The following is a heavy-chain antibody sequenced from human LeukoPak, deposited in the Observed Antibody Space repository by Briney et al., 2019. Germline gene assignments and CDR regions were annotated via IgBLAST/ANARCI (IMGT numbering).Heavy chain of an antibody. J-gene: IGHJ4*02. CDR3: TVDTNTDSQYY. D-gene: IGHD2-8*01. CDR2: IKSKTDGGTR. Sequence: PGGSLRLSWAGSGFTFSHAWMSWVRQGPGKGLEWVGRIKSKTDGGTRDYAAPVKGRFTISRDDSENTLYLQMNSLKTEDTAVYYCTVDTNTDSQYYWGQGTLVTVSS. CDR1: GFTFSHAW. V-gene: IGHV3-15*01.